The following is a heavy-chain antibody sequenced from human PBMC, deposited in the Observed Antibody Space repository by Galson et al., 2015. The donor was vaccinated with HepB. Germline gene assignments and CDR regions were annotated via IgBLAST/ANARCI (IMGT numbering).Heavy chain of an antibody. J-gene: IGHJ4*02. CDR2: IGNRGGTM. CDR1: GFTFSDFS. Sequence: SLRLSCAASGFTFSDFSKSWIRQAPGKGLEWVSFIGNRGGTMYYADSMKGRFTTTMDNAKTSLYLQMNTLRAEDTAVYYCARVGVGLDFGYWGRGTLVTVSS. V-gene: IGHV3-11*01. CDR3: ARVGVGLDFGY.